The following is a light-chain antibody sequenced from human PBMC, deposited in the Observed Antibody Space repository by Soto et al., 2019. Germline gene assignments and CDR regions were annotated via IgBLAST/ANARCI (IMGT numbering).Light chain of an antibody. Sequence: NPMTQSPSTLSASVGDRVTISCRASQSVSSWLAWFQQKPGKAPKLLIYKASNLQSGVSSRFSGGGSGTEFTLTISSLQPDDFATYYCQQYKTYWTLGPGTKVDI. V-gene: IGKV1-5*03. CDR1: QSVSSW. J-gene: IGKJ1*01. CDR2: KAS. CDR3: QQYKTYWT.